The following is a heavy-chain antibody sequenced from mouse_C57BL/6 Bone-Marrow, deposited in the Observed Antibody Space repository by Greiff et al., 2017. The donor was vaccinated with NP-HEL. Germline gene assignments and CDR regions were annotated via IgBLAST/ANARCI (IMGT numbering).Heavy chain of an antibody. CDR2: IDPSDSET. Sequence: QVQLQQPGAELVRPGSSVKLSCKASGYTFTSYWMHWVKQRPIQGLEWIGNIDPSDSETHYNQKFKDKATLTVDKSSSTAYMQLSSLTSEDSAVYYGARGWSWTPFAYWGQGTLVTVSS. V-gene: IGHV1-52*01. CDR3: ARGWSWTPFAY. D-gene: IGHD1-1*02. CDR1: GYTFTSYW. J-gene: IGHJ3*01.